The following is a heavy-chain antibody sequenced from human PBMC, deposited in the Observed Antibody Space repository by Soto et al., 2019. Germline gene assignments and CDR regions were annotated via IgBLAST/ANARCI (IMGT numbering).Heavy chain of an antibody. D-gene: IGHD3-16*01. CDR3: ARHAAYDSVWGKSDGSGY. CDR2: MYYSGAT. V-gene: IGHV4-39*01. J-gene: IGHJ4*02. CDR1: GGSISSNSYY. Sequence: NPSETLSLTCTVSGGSISSNSYYWDWIRQPPGKGLEWIGSMYYSGATYHNPSLQSRVTISVDTSKNQFSLHLSSVTAADTAVYYCARHAAYDSVWGKSDGSGYWGQGTLVTVSS.